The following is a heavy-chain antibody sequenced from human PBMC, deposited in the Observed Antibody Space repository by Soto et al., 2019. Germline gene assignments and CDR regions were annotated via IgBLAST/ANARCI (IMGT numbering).Heavy chain of an antibody. J-gene: IGHJ6*02. V-gene: IGHV1-69*13. CDR1: GGTFSSYA. D-gene: IGHD6-13*01. CDR3: ARNKFGIAAAGSYYYYGMDV. Sequence: GASVKVSCKASGGTFSSYAISWVRQAPGQGLEWMGGIIPIFGTANYAQKFQGRVTITADESTSTAYMELSSLRSEDTAVYYCARNKFGIAAAGSYYYYGMDVWGQGTTVTVSS. CDR2: IIPIFGTA.